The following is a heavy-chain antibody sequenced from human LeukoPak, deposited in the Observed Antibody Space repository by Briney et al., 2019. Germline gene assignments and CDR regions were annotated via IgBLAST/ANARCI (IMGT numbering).Heavy chain of an antibody. CDR1: GYSISSGYY. CDR3: ASQIAVAANFDY. V-gene: IGHV4-38-2*02. CDR2: IYHSGST. D-gene: IGHD6-19*01. J-gene: IGHJ4*02. Sequence: SETLSLTCTVSGYSISSGYYWGWIRQPPGKGLEWIGSIYHSGSTYYNPSLKSRVTISVDTSKNQFSLKLSSVTAADTAVYYCASQIAVAANFDYWGQGTLVTVSS.